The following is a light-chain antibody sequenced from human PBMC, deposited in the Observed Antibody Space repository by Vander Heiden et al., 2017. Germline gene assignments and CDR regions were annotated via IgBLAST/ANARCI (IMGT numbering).Light chain of an antibody. J-gene: IGKJ2*01. Sequence: DIVMTQSPDSLAVSLGERATINCKSSQSVLYSSNNKNYLAWYQQKPGQPPKLLMYWASTRESGVPDRFSGSGSGTDFTLTISSLQAEDVAVYYCQQDDSTPYTFGQGTKVXIK. CDR3: QQDDSTPYT. V-gene: IGKV4-1*01. CDR1: QSVLYSSNNKNY. CDR2: WAS.